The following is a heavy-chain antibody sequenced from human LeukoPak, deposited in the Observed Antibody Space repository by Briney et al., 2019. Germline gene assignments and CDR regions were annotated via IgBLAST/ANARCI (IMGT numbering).Heavy chain of an antibody. CDR2: ISTSSSTL. D-gene: IGHD3-9*01. CDR1: GFTFSRHS. Sequence: GGSLRLSCAASGFTFSRHSMSWVRQAPGKGLEWISYISTSSSTLYYADSMKGRFTISRDNAKNSLYLQMNSLRAEDTAVYYCAKDVTGYAYWGQGTLVTVSS. CDR3: AKDVTGYAY. J-gene: IGHJ4*02. V-gene: IGHV3-48*01.